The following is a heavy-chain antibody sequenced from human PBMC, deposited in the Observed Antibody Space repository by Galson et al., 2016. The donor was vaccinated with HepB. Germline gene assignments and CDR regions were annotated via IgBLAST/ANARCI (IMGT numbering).Heavy chain of an antibody. V-gene: IGHV4-59*01. CDR2: TYYSGST. CDR1: GGSISNYY. Sequence: SETLSLTCTVSGGSISNYYWSWIRQPPGKGLEWIAYTYYSGSTNQNPSLKSRVTISVDTSKNQFSLQLRSVTAADTAVYYCARDRGSAAGFDYWGQGTLVTVSS. CDR3: ARDRGSAAGFDY. J-gene: IGHJ4*02. D-gene: IGHD6-13*01.